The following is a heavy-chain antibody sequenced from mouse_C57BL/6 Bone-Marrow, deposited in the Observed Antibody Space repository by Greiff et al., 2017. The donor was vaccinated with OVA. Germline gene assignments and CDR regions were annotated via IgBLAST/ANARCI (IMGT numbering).Heavy chain of an antibody. CDR1: GYSVTSGYY. D-gene: IGHD1-1*01. CDR2: ISYDGSN. Sequence: EVKLMESGPGLVKPSQSLSLTCSVTGYSVTSGYYWNWIRQFPGNKLEWMGYISYDGSNNYNPSLKNRISITRDTSKNQFFLKLNSVTTEDTATYYCARCYYGSSRYFDVWGTGTTVTVSS. J-gene: IGHJ1*03. CDR3: ARCYYGSSRYFDV. V-gene: IGHV3-6*01.